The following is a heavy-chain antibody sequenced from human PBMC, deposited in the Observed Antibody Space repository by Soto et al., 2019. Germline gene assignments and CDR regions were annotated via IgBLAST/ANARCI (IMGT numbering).Heavy chain of an antibody. J-gene: IGHJ4*01. D-gene: IGHD2-2*01. CDR2: IDPSDSQT. CDR3: ARHLVGSTRGNLDY. CDR1: VYICAGYW. V-gene: IGHV5-10-1*01. Sequence: VESLTLFCKVSVYICAGYWITCLRQKPGKGLEWMGRIDPSDSQTYYSPSFRGHVTISVTKSITTVFLQWSGLRASDTAMYFCARHLVGSTRGNLDYWGQGTLVTVSS.